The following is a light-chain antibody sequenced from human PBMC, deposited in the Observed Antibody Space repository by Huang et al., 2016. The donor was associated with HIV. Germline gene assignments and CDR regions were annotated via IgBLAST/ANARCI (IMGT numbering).Light chain of an antibody. Sequence: DIQMTQSPSSLSASVGDRVTITCRPSQSDNSYLNWYQQKPGKAPKVLIYAASSLQSGVPSRFSGSGSGTDFTLTINSLQPEDFAIYYCQQSYNTPLTVGGGPGWRSN. CDR3: QQSYNTPLT. J-gene: IGKJ4*01. CDR2: AAS. V-gene: IGKV1-39*01. CDR1: QSDNSY.